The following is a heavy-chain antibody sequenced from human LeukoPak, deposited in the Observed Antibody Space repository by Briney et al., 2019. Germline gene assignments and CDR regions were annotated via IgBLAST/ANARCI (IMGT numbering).Heavy chain of an antibody. J-gene: IGHJ4*02. V-gene: IGHV4-59*01. CDR3: AVLWFGELPDY. CDR1: GGSISSYY. D-gene: IGHD3-10*01. CDR2: IYYSGST. Sequence: PSETLSLTCTVSGGSISSYYWSWIRQPPGKGLEWIGYIYYSGSTNYNPSLKSRVTISVDTSKNQFSLKLSSVTAADTAVYYCAVLWFGELPDYWGQGTLVTVSS.